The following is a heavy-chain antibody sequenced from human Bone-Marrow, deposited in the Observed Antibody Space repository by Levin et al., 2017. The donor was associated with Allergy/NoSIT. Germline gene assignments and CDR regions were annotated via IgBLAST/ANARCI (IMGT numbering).Heavy chain of an antibody. V-gene: IGHV5-51*01. CDR2: IYPGDSDT. CDR3: ARPRGPSRDAFDI. J-gene: IGHJ3*02. D-gene: IGHD3-10*01. Sequence: GESLKISCKGSGYSFTTYWIGWVRQMPGKGLEWMGIIYPGDSDTRYNPSFQGQVTISVDKSISTAYLQWSSLKDSDTAMYYCARPRGPSRDAFDIWGQGTMVTVSS. CDR1: GYSFTTYW.